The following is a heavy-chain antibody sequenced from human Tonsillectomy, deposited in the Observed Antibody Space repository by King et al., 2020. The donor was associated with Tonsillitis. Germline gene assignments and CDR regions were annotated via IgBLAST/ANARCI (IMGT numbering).Heavy chain of an antibody. J-gene: IGHJ2*01. V-gene: IGHV1-24*01. D-gene: IGHD5-24*01. Sequence: QLVQSGAEVKKPGASVKVSCKVSGYTLTELSIHWVRQAPGKGLEWMGGVDPEDGETIYAQKFKGRVTMTEDTSTDTAYMELSSLKSEDRAVYYCATDIRAGRRWLQTWGSAWYFDLWGRGTLVTVSS. CDR3: ATDIRAGRRWLQTWGSAWYFDL. CDR1: GYTLTELS. CDR2: VDPEDGET.